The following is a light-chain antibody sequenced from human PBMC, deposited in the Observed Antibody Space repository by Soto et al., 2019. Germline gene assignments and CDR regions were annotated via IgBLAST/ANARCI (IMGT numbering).Light chain of an antibody. CDR1: QSISSH. J-gene: IGKJ5*01. V-gene: IGKV1-39*01. CDR3: QQSYSNSIT. Sequence: DIQMTQSPSSLSASIGDRITITCRASQSISSHLYWFQQKPGQAPKLLIYAASSLQSGVPSRFSGSGSGTDFTLTISSLQPEDCATYYCQQSYSNSITFCQGTRLEIK. CDR2: AAS.